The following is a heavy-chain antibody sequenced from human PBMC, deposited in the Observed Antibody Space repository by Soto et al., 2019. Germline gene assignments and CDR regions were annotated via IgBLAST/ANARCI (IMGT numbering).Heavy chain of an antibody. CDR2: IYTSGST. CDR1: GGSISSYY. D-gene: IGHD6-6*01. V-gene: IGHV4-4*07. CDR3: ARDLGSSFNYYYYGMDV. Sequence: SETLSITCTVSGGSISSYYWSWIRQPAGKGLEWIGRIYTSGSTNYNPSLKSRVTMSVDTSKNQFSLKLSSVTAADTAVYYCARDLGSSFNYYYYGMDVWGQGTTVTVSS. J-gene: IGHJ6*02.